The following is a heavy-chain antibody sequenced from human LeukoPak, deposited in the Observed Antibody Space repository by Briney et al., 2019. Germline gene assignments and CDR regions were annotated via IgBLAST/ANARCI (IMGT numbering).Heavy chain of an antibody. CDR2: IYSGGST. Sequence: PGGSLTLSCAASGFTVSSNYMSWVRQAPGKGLEWVSVIYSGGSTYYADSVKGRFTISRDNSKNTLYLQMNSLRAEDTAVYYCARSWDYGGNSADFDYWGQGTLVTVSS. J-gene: IGHJ4*02. V-gene: IGHV3-66*01. CDR1: GFTVSSNY. CDR3: ARSWDYGGNSADFDY. D-gene: IGHD4-23*01.